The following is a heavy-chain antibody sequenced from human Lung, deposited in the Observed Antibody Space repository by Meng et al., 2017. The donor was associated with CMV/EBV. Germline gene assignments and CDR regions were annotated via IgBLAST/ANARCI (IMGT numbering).Heavy chain of an antibody. J-gene: IGHJ6*02. CDR2: ISTYSGNT. CDR3: ARDFVPFGATAAYYGMDV. Sequence: ASVKVSCKASGYTFINHGFSWVRQAPGQGLEWMGWISTYSGNTNYAQKFQGRVTMSTDTSTNTAYMELRSLRSDDTAVYYCARDFVPFGATAAYYGMDVWGQGTSVTGSS. CDR1: GYTFINHG. V-gene: IGHV1-18*01. D-gene: IGHD6-13*01.